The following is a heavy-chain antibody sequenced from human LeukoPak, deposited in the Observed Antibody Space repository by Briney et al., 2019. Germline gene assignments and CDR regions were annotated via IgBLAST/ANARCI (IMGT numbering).Heavy chain of an antibody. CDR1: GYTFTSYV. CDR2: INAGNGNT. V-gene: IGHV1-3*01. D-gene: IGHD2-2*02. J-gene: IGHJ6*02. CDR3: ASGSREGYCSSTSCYNGNYYYGMDV. Sequence: GASVKVSCKASGYTFTSYVMHWVRQAPGQRLEWMGWINAGNGNTKYSQKFQGRVTITRDTSASTACMELSSLRSEDTAVYYCASGSREGYCSSTSCYNGNYYYGMDVWGQGTTVTVSS.